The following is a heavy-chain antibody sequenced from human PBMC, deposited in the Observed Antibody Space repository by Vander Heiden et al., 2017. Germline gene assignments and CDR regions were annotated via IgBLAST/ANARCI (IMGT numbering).Heavy chain of an antibody. CDR2: IASTGNT. CDR1: GGSLRIRSTH. D-gene: IGHD6-19*01. Sequence: LQVQESGPGLVKPSETLSLTCSVPGGSLRIRSTHWGWIRQATGKGLEWIGSIASTGNTSLNPSLRSRVTLSGDKSKNQISLTLTSATAADTAVYYCVRLYGTGFQRRGRNDGFFDFWGLGALVRVS. CDR3: VRLYGTGFQRRGRNDGFFDF. V-gene: IGHV4-39*01. J-gene: IGHJ4*02.